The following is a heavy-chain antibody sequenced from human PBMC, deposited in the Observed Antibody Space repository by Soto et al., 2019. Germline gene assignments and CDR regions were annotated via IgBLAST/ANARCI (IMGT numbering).Heavy chain of an antibody. CDR1: GYSFNSVHF. D-gene: IGHD3-22*01. J-gene: IGHJ3*02. CDR3: ASNYYDSSAYHNAFDI. CDR2: LSQNGGT. Sequence: SETLSLTCVVSGYSFNSVHFWGWIRQPPGKGLQWIGSLSQNGGTYRNPSLRSRVTLSVDTSKNQFSLKLTSVTAADAAVYYCASNYYDSSAYHNAFDIWGQGTMVTVSS. V-gene: IGHV4-38-2*01.